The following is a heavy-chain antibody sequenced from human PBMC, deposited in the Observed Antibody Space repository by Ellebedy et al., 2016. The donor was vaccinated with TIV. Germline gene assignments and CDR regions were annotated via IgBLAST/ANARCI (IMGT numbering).Heavy chain of an antibody. CDR3: AGAVLGTYGIDV. CDR1: GGSVNSPY. Sequence: GSLRLXXTVSGGSVNSPYWSWVRQPPGKGLEWIGYSHHTGNSNYNASLRGRATIAVDTSRNQFSLRLTSVTAADTAVYYCAGAVLGTYGIDVWGQGTTVTVSS. J-gene: IGHJ6*02. CDR2: SHHTGNS. V-gene: IGHV4-59*02. D-gene: IGHD3-3*02.